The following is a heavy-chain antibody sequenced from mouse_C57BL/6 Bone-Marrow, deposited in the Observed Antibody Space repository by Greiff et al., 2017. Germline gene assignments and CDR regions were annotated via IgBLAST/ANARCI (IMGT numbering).Heavy chain of an antibody. Sequence: ESGPGLVKPSQSLSLTCSVTGYSITSGYYWNWIRQFPGNKLEWMGYISYDGSNNYNPSLKNRISLTRDTSKNQFFLKLNSVTTEDTATYYCARESYFYAMDYWGQGTSVTVSS. V-gene: IGHV3-6*01. CDR3: ARESYFYAMDY. CDR1: GYSITSGYY. J-gene: IGHJ4*01. D-gene: IGHD1-1*01. CDR2: ISYDGSN.